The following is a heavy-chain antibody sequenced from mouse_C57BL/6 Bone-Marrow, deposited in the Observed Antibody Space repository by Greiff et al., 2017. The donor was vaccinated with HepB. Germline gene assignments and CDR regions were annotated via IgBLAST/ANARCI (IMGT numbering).Heavy chain of an antibody. D-gene: IGHD3-2*02. J-gene: IGHJ4*01. V-gene: IGHV1-62-2*01. Sequence: QVQLKESGAELVKPGASVKLSCKASGYTFTEYTIHWVKQRSGQGLEWIGWFYPGSGSIKYNEKFKDKATLTADKSSSTVYMELSRLTTEDSAVYFCARHPYSSGYGYAMDYWGQGTSGTVSS. CDR3: ARHPYSSGYGYAMDY. CDR2: FYPGSGSI. CDR1: GYTFTEYT.